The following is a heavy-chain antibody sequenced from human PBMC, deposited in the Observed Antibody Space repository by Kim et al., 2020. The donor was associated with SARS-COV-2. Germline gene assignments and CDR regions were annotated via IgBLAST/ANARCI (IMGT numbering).Heavy chain of an antibody. CDR3: AREYCSSTSCYFSDY. V-gene: IGHV3-53*01. CDR2: IYSGGST. J-gene: IGHJ4*02. D-gene: IGHD2-2*01. Sequence: GGSLRLSCAASGFTVSSNYMSWVRQAPGKGLEWVSVIYSGGSTYYADSVKGRFTISRDNSKNTLYLQMNSLRAEDTAVYYCAREYCSSTSCYFSDYWGQGTLVTVSS. CDR1: GFTVSSNY.